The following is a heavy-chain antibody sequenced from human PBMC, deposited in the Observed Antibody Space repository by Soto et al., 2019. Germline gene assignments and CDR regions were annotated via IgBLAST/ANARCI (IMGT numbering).Heavy chain of an antibody. V-gene: IGHV3-30-3*01. J-gene: IGHJ4*02. CDR2: ISYDGSNK. Sequence: QVQLVESGGGVVQPGRSLRLSCAASGFTFSSYAMRWVRQAPGKGLEWVAVISYDGSNKYYADSVKGRFTISRDNSKNTLYLQMNSLRAEDTAVYYCARAVDTAMVGGYWGQGTLVTVSS. CDR1: GFTFSSYA. D-gene: IGHD5-18*01. CDR3: ARAVDTAMVGGY.